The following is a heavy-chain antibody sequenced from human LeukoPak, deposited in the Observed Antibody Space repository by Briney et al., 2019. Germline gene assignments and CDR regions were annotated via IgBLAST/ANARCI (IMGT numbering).Heavy chain of an antibody. D-gene: IGHD3-22*01. Sequence: ASVKVSCKASGYTFTSYYMHWVRQAPGQGLEWMGIINPSGGSTSYAQKFQGRVTMTRDTSTSTVYMELSSLRSEDTAVYYCARDKYYYDSSGYYDAFDIWGQGTMVTVS. CDR1: GYTFTSYY. J-gene: IGHJ3*02. CDR3: ARDKYYYDSSGYYDAFDI. CDR2: INPSGGST. V-gene: IGHV1-46*01.